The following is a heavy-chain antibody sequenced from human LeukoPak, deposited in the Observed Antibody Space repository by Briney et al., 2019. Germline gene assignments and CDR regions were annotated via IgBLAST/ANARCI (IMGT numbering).Heavy chain of an antibody. V-gene: IGHV4-38-2*02. CDR1: GYSISSGYY. CDR2: IYHSGST. Sequence: SETLSLTCAVSGYSISSGYYWGWFRQPPGKGPEWFGGIYHSGSTYYNPSLKSRVTISVDTSKNQFSLKLSSVTAADTAVYYCARDKYSSSWGGDWFDPWGQGTLVIVSS. J-gene: IGHJ5*02. CDR3: ARDKYSSSWGGDWFDP. D-gene: IGHD6-13*01.